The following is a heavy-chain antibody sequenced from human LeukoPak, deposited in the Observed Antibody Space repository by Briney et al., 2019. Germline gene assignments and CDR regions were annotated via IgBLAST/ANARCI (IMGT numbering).Heavy chain of an antibody. CDR2: ISYDGSNK. Sequence: GGSLRLSCAASGFTFSSYGMHWVRQAPGKGLEWVAVISYDGSNKYYADSVKGRFTISRDNFKNTLYLQMNSLRAEDTAVYYCAREGQAGYSSSWKNWFDPWGQGTLVTVSS. J-gene: IGHJ5*02. CDR1: GFTFSSYG. D-gene: IGHD6-13*01. V-gene: IGHV3-30*03. CDR3: AREGQAGYSSSWKNWFDP.